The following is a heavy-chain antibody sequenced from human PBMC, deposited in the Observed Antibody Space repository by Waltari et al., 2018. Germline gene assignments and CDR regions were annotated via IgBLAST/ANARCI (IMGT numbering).Heavy chain of an antibody. J-gene: IGHJ6*02. CDR3: ARVEYSLGRYYYYYGMDV. CDR2: IIPICGKA. D-gene: IGHD5-18*01. V-gene: IGHV1-69*01. CDR1: GGTFSSYA. Sequence: QVQLVQSGAEVKKPGSSVKVSCKASGGTFSSYAISWVRQAPGQGLEWMGGIIPICGKANYAQKCQGRVTITADEATSTAYMELSSLRSEDTAGYYCARVEYSLGRYYYYYGMDVWGQGTTVTVSS.